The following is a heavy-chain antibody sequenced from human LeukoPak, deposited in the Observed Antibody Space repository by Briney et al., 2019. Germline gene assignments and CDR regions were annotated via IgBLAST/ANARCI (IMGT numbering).Heavy chain of an antibody. D-gene: IGHD2-15*01. CDR1: GFTFSRYW. J-gene: IGHJ3*02. CDR3: AREFCSGANCYPMGAFDM. Sequence: GGSLRLSCAASGFTFSRYWMSWVRQAPGKGLEWVANIEQDRSEKYYVDSVKGRFTISRDNVKNSLYLQMNSLRAEDTAVYYCAREFCSGANCYPMGAFDMWGQGTMVTVSS. CDR2: IEQDRSEK. V-gene: IGHV3-7*01.